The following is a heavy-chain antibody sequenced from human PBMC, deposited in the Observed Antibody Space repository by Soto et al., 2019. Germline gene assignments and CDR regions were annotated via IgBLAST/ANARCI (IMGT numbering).Heavy chain of an antibody. V-gene: IGHV4-30-2*01. CDR1: GGSISSGGYS. CDR3: ARVRSGWGIDY. CDR2: IYHSGST. Sequence: QLHLQESGSGLVKPSQTLSLTCAVSGGSISSGGYSWSWIRQPPGKGLNYIGYIYHSGSTYYNPSLKRRGTISVDRSKNQFSLKLSSVTAADTAVYYCARVRSGWGIDYWGQGTLVTVSS. D-gene: IGHD6-19*01. J-gene: IGHJ4*02.